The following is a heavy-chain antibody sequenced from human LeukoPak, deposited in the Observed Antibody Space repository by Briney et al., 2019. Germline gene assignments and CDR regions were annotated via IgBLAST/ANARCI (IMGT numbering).Heavy chain of an antibody. CDR2: ISWNSGSI. J-gene: IGHJ3*02. V-gene: IGHV3-9*01. CDR1: GFTFDDYA. D-gene: IGHD3-9*01. CDR3: AKEYYDILTGYPSGAFGI. Sequence: GGSLRLSCAASGFTFDDYAMHWVRQAPGKGLEWVSGISWNSGSIGYADSVKGRFTISRDNAKNSLYLQMNSLRAEDTALYYCAKEYYDILTGYPSGAFGIWGQGTMVTVSS.